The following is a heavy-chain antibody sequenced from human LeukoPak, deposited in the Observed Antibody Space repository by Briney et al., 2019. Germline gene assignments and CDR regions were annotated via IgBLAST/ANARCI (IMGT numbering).Heavy chain of an antibody. D-gene: IGHD2-15*01. CDR2: FDPEDGET. Sequence: ASVKVSCKVSGYTLTELSMHWVRQAPGKGLEWMGGFDPEDGETIYAQKFQGRVTMTEDTSTDTAYMELSSLRSEDTAVYYCATGHLYCSGGSCWLDDAFDIWGQGTMVTVSS. J-gene: IGHJ3*02. CDR1: GYTLTELS. V-gene: IGHV1-24*01. CDR3: ATGHLYCSGGSCWLDDAFDI.